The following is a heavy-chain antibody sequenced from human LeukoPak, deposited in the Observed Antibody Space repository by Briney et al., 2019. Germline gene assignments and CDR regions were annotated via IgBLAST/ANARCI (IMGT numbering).Heavy chain of an antibody. D-gene: IGHD2/OR15-2a*01. V-gene: IGHV3-23*01. Sequence: GSLRLSCAASGFTFFYYGMTWVRQAPGKGLEWVSTLSGSGDNTYYADSVKGRFTISRDNSKSTLYLEMNSLRAEDTAIYYCAIDIIEGWDFDSWGQGTLVTVSS. CDR1: GFTFFYYG. CDR3: AIDIIEGWDFDS. J-gene: IGHJ4*02. CDR2: LSGSGDNT.